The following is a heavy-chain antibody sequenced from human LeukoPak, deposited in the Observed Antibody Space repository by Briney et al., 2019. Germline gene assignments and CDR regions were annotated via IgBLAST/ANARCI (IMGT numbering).Heavy chain of an antibody. D-gene: IGHD1-1*01. CDR2: ISAYNGNT. Sequence: ASVKVSCKASGHTFTIFGISWVRQAPGQGLEWMGWISAYNGNTNYAQKLQGRVTMTTDTSTSAAYMELRSLTSDDTAMYYCARDGAERPHYMDVWGKGTTVTVSS. J-gene: IGHJ6*03. CDR1: GHTFTIFG. CDR3: ARDGAERPHYMDV. V-gene: IGHV1-18*01.